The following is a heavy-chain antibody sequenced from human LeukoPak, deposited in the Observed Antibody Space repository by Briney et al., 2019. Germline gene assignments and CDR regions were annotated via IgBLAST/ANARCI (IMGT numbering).Heavy chain of an antibody. J-gene: IGHJ6*03. CDR3: ARDRSSSSGSYYYYMDV. V-gene: IGHV1-46*01. D-gene: IGHD6-6*01. Sequence: ASVKVSCKASVYTFTSYYMHWVRQAPGQGLEWMGIINPSGGSTSYAQKFQGRVTMTRDMSTSTVYMELSSLRSEDTAVYYCARDRSSSSGSYYYYMDVWGKGTTVTVSS. CDR2: INPSGGST. CDR1: VYTFTSYY.